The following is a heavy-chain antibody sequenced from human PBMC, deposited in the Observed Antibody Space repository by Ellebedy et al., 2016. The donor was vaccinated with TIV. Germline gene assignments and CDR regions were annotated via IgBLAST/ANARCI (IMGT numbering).Heavy chain of an antibody. J-gene: IGHJ4*02. CDR3: ARDWHPVWGGYSDY. Sequence: GESLKISCAASGFTFSSYWMSWVRQAPGKGLEWVANIKQDGSEKYYVDSVKGRFTISRDNAKNSLYLQMNSLRAEDTAVYYCARDWHPVWGGYSDYWGQGTLVTVSS. D-gene: IGHD1-14*01. V-gene: IGHV3-7*03. CDR2: IKQDGSEK. CDR1: GFTFSSYW.